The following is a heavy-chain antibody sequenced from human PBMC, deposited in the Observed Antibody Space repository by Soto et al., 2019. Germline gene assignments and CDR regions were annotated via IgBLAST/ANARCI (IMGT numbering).Heavy chain of an antibody. V-gene: IGHV1-18*04. D-gene: IGHD1-26*01. CDR1: GYTFTSYG. Sequence: ASVKVSCKASGYTFTSYGISWVRQAPGQGLEWMGWISAYNGNTNYAQKLQGRVTMTTDTSTSTAYMELRSLRSDDTAVYYCARDVYIGSYYSVYYYYYGMDVWGKGTRVTVPS. CDR3: ARDVYIGSYYSVYYYYYGMDV. J-gene: IGHJ6*04. CDR2: ISAYNGNT.